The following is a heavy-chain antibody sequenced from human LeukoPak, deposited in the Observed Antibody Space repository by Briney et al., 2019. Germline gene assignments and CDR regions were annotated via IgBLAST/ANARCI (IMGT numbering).Heavy chain of an antibody. CDR1: GFTFDDYA. CDR2: ISWNSGSI. CDR3: AKTFCSSTSCYHYYYYGMDV. D-gene: IGHD2-2*01. V-gene: IGHV3-9*01. J-gene: IGHJ6*02. Sequence: PGRSLRLSCAASGFTFDDYAMHWVRQAPGKGLEWVSGISWNSGSIGYADSVKGRFTISRDNSKNTLYLQMNSLRAEDTAVYYCAKTFCSSTSCYHYYYYGMDVWGQGTTVAVSS.